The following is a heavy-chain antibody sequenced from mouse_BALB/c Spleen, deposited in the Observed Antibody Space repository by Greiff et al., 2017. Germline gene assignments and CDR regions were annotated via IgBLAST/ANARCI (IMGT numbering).Heavy chain of an antibody. CDR2: IYPGNSDT. CDR1: GYTFTSYW. CDR3: TGGSSGGYFDV. D-gene: IGHD1-1*01. Sequence: EVKLQESGTVLARPGASVKMSCKASGYTFTSYWMHWVKQRPGQGLEWIGAIYPGNSDTSYNQKFKGKAKLTAVTSTSTAYMELSSLTTEDSAVSYCTGGSSGGYFDVWGAGTTVTVSS. V-gene: IGHV1-5*01. J-gene: IGHJ1*01.